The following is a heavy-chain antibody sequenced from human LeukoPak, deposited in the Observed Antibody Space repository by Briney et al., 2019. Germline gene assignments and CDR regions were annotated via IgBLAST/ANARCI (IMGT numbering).Heavy chain of an antibody. V-gene: IGHV4-39*07. CDR1: GGSISSSSYY. Sequence: PSETLSLTCTVSGGSISSSSYYWGWIRQPPGKGLERIGSIYYSGSTYYNPSLKSRVTISLDTSKNQFSLKLSSVTAADTAVYYCARSSGKWSGDYYYHYMDVWGRGTTVTISS. J-gene: IGHJ6*03. D-gene: IGHD3-3*01. CDR3: ARSSGKWSGDYYYHYMDV. CDR2: IYYSGST.